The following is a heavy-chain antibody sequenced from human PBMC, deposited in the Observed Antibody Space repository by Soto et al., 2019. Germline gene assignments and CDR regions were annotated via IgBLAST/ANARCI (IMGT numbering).Heavy chain of an antibody. D-gene: IGHD1-1*01. CDR3: ASERLQRNWFDP. V-gene: IGHV1-69*02. Sequence: QVQLVQSGAEVKKPGSSVKVSCKASGGTFSSYTISWVRQAPGQGLEWMGRIIPILGIANYAQKFQGRVTSTGDKSTSTGYVELSSLRAEDTAVYYGASERLQRNWFDPWGQGPLVTVSS. J-gene: IGHJ5*02. CDR1: GGTFSSYT. CDR2: IIPILGIA.